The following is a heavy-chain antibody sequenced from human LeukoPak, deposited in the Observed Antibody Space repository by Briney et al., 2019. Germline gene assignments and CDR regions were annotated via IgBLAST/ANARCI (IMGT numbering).Heavy chain of an antibody. V-gene: IGHV6-1*01. CDR2: TYYRSKWYN. CDR3: ARALAVARYYYYYYYGMDV. D-gene: IGHD6-19*01. CDR1: GDSVSSNSAA. J-gene: IGHJ6*02. Sequence: SQTLSLTCAISGDSVSSNSAAWNWIRRSPSRGLEWLGRTYYRSKWYNDYAVSVKSRITINPDTSKNQFSLQLNSVTPEDTAVYYCARALAVARYYYYYYYGMDVWGQGTTVTVSS.